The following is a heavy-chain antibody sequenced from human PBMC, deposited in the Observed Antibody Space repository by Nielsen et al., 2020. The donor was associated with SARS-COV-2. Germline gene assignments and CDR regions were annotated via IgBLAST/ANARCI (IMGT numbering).Heavy chain of an antibody. CDR2: IRSKAYGGTT. CDR1: GFTFGDYA. CDR3: TRGGMATASFDY. J-gene: IGHJ4*02. Sequence: GESLKISCTASGFTFGDYAMSWFLQAPGKGLEWVGFIRSKAYGGTTEYAASVKGRFTISRDDSKSIAYLQMNSLKTEDTAVYYCTRGGMATASFDYWGQGTLVTVSS. D-gene: IGHD5-24*01. V-gene: IGHV3-49*03.